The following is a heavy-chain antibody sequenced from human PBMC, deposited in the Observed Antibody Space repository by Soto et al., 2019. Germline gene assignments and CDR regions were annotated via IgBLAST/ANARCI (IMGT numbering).Heavy chain of an antibody. CDR1: GGSISSYY. CDR2: IYTSGST. Sequence: LSLTCTVSGGSISSYYWSWIRQPAGKGLEWIGRIYTSGSTNYNPSLKSRVTMSVDTSKNQFSLKLSSVTAADTAVYYCARGNIVATIGDGFDPWGRGTLVTVSS. V-gene: IGHV4-4*07. J-gene: IGHJ5*02. CDR3: ARGNIVATIGDGFDP. D-gene: IGHD5-12*01.